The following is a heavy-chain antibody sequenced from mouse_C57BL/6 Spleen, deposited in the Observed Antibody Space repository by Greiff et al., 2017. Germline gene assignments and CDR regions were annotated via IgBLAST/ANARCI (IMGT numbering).Heavy chain of an antibody. CDR1: GYAFSSYW. J-gene: IGHJ2*01. CDR3: ARWDSSGYYFDY. D-gene: IGHD3-2*02. Sequence: QVQLQQSGAELVKPGASVKISCKASGYAFSSYWMNWVKQRPGKGLEWIGQIYPGDGDTNYNGKFKGKATLTADKSSSTAYMQLSSLTSEDSAVYFCARWDSSGYYFDYWGQGTTLTVSS. CDR2: IYPGDGDT. V-gene: IGHV1-80*01.